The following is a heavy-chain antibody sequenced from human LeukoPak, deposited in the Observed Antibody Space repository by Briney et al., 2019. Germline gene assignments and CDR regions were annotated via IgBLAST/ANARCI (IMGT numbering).Heavy chain of an antibody. V-gene: IGHV1-69*05. Sequence: SVKLSCKASGGTFSSYAISWVRQAPGQGLQWMGGIIPSFGTANYAQKFQGRVTITTNESTSTAYMELSSLRSEDTASLNGAGNPVYYDSSGYRGYNCFDPWGKGTLVTVSS. CDR2: IIPSFGTA. CDR1: GGTFSSYA. J-gene: IGHJ5*02. D-gene: IGHD3-22*01. CDR3: AGNPVYYDSSGYRGYNCFDP.